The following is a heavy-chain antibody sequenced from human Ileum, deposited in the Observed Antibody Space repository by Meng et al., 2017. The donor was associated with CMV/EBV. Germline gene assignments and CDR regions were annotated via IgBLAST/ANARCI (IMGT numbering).Heavy chain of an antibody. CDR3: ARDRDILPGYSPRGYYGMDV. Sequence: ASVKVSCKASGYTFTSYGISWVRQAPGQGLEWMGWISAYNGNTNYAQKLQGRVTMTTDTSTSTAYMELRSLRSDDTAVYYCARDRDILPGYSPRGYYGMDVWGQGTTVTVSS. CDR1: GYTFTSYG. J-gene: IGHJ6*02. V-gene: IGHV1-18*01. D-gene: IGHD3-9*01. CDR2: ISAYNGNT.